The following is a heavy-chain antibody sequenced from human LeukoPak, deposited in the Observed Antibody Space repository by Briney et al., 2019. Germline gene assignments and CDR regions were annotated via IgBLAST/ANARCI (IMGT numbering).Heavy chain of an antibody. CDR2: ISAYNGNT. V-gene: IGHV1-18*01. CDR3: AIDVRMFSAMIVMVIDY. Sequence: ASVKVTFTASGYTFTSYGISWVRQAPGQGLEWKRWISAYNGNTNYAQKLQGRVTMTTDRSTSTASMELRSLRTDDTAVYYCAIDVRMFSAMIVMVIDYWGQPTLLTVSS. D-gene: IGHD3-22*01. CDR1: GYTFTSYG. J-gene: IGHJ4*02.